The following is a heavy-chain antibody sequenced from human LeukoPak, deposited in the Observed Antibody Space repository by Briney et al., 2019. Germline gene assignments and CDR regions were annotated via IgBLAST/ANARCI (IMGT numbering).Heavy chain of an antibody. V-gene: IGHV1-24*01. Sequence: RGASVKVSCKVSGYSGIELDMHWVRQAPGKGLEWMGGFDREDGGTVCARRFQGRVTMTEDTSTDTAYMELSSLTSEDTAVYYCATHTIFGVVTYAFHIWGRGTLVTVSS. CDR2: FDREDGGT. CDR3: ATHTIFGVVTYAFHI. J-gene: IGHJ3*02. CDR1: GYSGIELD. D-gene: IGHD3-3*01.